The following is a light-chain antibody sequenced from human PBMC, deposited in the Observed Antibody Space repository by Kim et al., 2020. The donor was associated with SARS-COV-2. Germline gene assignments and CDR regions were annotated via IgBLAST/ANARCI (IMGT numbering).Light chain of an antibody. Sequence: ASAGDRVTITCRASQSISSYLAWYQQKPGKAPTLLVYAASTLQSGVPSRFSGSGSGTDFTLTISCLQSEDFATYYCQQYSGYPLTFGGGTKVDIK. CDR1: QSISSY. CDR3: QQYSGYPLT. V-gene: IGKV1-8*01. CDR2: AAS. J-gene: IGKJ4*01.